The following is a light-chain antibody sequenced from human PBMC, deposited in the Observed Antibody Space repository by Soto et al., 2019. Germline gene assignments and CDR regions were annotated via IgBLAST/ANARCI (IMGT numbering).Light chain of an antibody. J-gene: IGLJ2*01. CDR3: CSYATYNMI. V-gene: IGLV2-23*01. Sequence: QSALTQPASVSGSPGQSITISCTRTSNDCGTYYFVSWYQQHPDKAPKLIIYDGTERPSGVSNRFSGSKSGNTASLTISGLQAEDEAHYYCCSYATYNMILGGGTKLTVL. CDR1: SNDCGTYYF. CDR2: DGT.